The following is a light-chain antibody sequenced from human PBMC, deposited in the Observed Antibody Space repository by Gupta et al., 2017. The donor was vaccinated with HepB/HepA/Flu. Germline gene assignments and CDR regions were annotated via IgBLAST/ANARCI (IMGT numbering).Light chain of an antibody. CDR3: RHVDHYPLS. J-gene: IGKJ4*01. V-gene: IGKV1-9*01. CDR2: SAS. Sequence: DIQLTQSPSFLSASIGDTVTITCRASPGIRSHLAWLQQHPGRAPKLLISSASTLQSGVPSRFSGSGSGTEFTLTISNLQPEDSATFFCRHVDHYPLSFGGGTKVAIK. CDR1: PGIRSH.